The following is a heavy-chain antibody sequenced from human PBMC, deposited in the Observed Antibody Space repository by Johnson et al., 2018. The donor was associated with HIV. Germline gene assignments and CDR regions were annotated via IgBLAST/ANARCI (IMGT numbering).Heavy chain of an antibody. V-gene: IGHV3-13*01. CDR3: AKFHGSSASDAFDI. Sequence: VQLVESGGGLVQPGGSLRLSCAASGFTFSSYDIHWVRQGTGKGLEWVSAIGTAGDTYYPGSVKGRFTISRENAKKSLYLQMNSLRAEDTAVYYCAKFHGSSASDAFDIWGQGTMVTVSS. J-gene: IGHJ3*02. D-gene: IGHD2-2*01. CDR1: GFTFSSYD. CDR2: IGTAGDT.